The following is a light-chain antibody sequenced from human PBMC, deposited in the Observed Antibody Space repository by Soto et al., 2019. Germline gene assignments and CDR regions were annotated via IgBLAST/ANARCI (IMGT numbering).Light chain of an antibody. Sequence: EIVLTQSPGTLSLSPGERATLSCRASQSVSSSYLAWYQQKAGQGPRLLMYGASSRATGIPDRFSGSWSGTDFTLTISRLEPEDFAVYYCQEYGSSRTFGQGTKVEIK. V-gene: IGKV3-20*01. CDR1: QSVSSSY. CDR3: QEYGSSRT. CDR2: GAS. J-gene: IGKJ1*01.